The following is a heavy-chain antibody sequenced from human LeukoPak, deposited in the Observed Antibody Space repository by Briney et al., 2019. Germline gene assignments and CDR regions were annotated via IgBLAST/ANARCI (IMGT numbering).Heavy chain of an antibody. CDR2: VFHIETT. Sequence: PSETLSLTCNVSGDSLTSNFWSWIRQAPGKGLEWIGYVFHIETTNYSPSIKSRVTISLDTSKKQIYLRLASVTAADTALYYCARRMATVTDAFDIWGRGTMVSVSS. J-gene: IGHJ3*02. D-gene: IGHD5-24*01. V-gene: IGHV4-59*08. CDR3: ARRMATVTDAFDI. CDR1: GDSLTSNF.